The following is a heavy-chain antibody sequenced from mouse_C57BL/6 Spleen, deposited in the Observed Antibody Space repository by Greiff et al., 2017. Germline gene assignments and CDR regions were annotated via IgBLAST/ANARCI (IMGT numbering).Heavy chain of an antibody. CDR2: IYPGDGDT. CDR3: ARGIGSSCGYALDD. D-gene: IGHD1-1*01. J-gene: IGHJ4*01. V-gene: IGHV1-82*01. CDR1: GYAFSSSW. Sequence: QVQLQQSGPELVKPGASVKISCKASGYAFSSSWMNWVKQRPGKGLEWIGRIYPGDGDTNYNGKFKGKATLTADKSSSTAYMQLSSLTSEDSAVYFCARGIGSSCGYALDDWGQGTSVTVSS.